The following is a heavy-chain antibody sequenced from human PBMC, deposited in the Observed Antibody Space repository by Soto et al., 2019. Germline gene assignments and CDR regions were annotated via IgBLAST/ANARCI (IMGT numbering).Heavy chain of an antibody. Sequence: QVQLMQSRPDMKKPGASVQVSCKASGYSFVNYGIIWVRQAPGQGLEWMGWISGFNGKTNYAQHLQDRVTMTTEKSTGTAYMELRILTSDDTAVYYCARVANGLFFDYWGQGTPVTVSS. CDR2: ISGFNGKT. V-gene: IGHV1-18*01. CDR3: ARVANGLFFDY. CDR1: GYSFVNYG. D-gene: IGHD3-10*01. J-gene: IGHJ4*02.